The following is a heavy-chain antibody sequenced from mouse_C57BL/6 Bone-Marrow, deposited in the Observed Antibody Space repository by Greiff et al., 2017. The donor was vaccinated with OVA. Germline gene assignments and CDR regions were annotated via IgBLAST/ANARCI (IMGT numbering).Heavy chain of an antibody. CDR1: GFTLSSYA. CDR2: ISDGGSYT. Sequence: EVMLVESGGGLVKPGGSLKLSCAASGFTLSSYAMSWVRQTPEKRLEWVATISDGGSYTYYPDNVKGRFTISRDNAKNNLYLQMSHLKSEDTAMYYCARRFYYGSSYWYFDVWGTGTTVTVSS. CDR3: ARRFYYGSSYWYFDV. D-gene: IGHD1-1*01. V-gene: IGHV5-4*03. J-gene: IGHJ1*03.